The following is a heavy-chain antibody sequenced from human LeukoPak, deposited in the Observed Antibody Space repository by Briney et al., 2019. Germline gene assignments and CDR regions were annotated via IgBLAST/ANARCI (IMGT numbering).Heavy chain of an antibody. CDR2: ISYDGSNE. V-gene: IGHV3-30*18. CDR3: AKDTGFCNGGACYHTDC. J-gene: IGHJ4*02. CDR1: GFTFSSYG. Sequence: GGSLRLSCAASGFTFSSYGMHWVRQAPGKGLEWVAVISYDGSNEYYADSVKGRFTISRDNSKNTLYLQMNSLRDEDTAVYYCAKDTGFCNGGACYHTDCWGQGTLVTVSS. D-gene: IGHD2-15*01.